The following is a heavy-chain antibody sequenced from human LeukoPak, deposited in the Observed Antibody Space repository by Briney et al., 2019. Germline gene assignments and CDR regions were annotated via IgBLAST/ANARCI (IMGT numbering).Heavy chain of an antibody. D-gene: IGHD6-13*01. CDR3: ASGYTAAGRRFDP. CDR2: IYYSGST. J-gene: IGHJ5*02. V-gene: IGHV4-39*01. CDR1: GGSVSSSSY. Sequence: SETLSLTCTVSGGSVSSSSYWGCIRQPPGKGLWWIGSIYYSGSTYYSPSLKSRVTISLDPSKNQFSLKLSSLTAADTAIYYCASGYTAAGRRFDPWGQGTLVTVSS.